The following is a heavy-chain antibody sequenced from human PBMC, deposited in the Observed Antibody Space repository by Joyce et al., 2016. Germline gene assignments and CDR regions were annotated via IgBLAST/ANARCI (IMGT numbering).Heavy chain of an antibody. V-gene: IGHV4-39*07. CDR2: IYYSGST. J-gene: IGHJ4*02. CDR3: VRVPRPRPSYRSGSYYFDS. D-gene: IGHD6-19*01. Sequence: WIGSIYYSGSTYYNSSLKSRVTISLDMSKNQFSLKVTSVTAADTAVYYCVRVPRPRPSYRSGSYYFDSWGQGSLVTVSS.